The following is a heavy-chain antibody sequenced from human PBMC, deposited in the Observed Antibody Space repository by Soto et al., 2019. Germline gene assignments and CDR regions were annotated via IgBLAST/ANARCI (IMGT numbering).Heavy chain of an antibody. J-gene: IGHJ4*02. V-gene: IGHV1-18*01. CDR1: GYTFTSYG. D-gene: IGHD3-3*01. CDR3: ARDLYDFWSRYYHDPFDY. CDR2: ISAYNGNT. Sequence: ASVKVSCKASGYTFTSYGISWVRRAPGQGLEWMGWISAYNGNTNYAQKLQGRVTMTTDTSTSTAYMELRSLRSDDTAVYYCARDLYDFWSRYYHDPFDYWGQATLVTVSS.